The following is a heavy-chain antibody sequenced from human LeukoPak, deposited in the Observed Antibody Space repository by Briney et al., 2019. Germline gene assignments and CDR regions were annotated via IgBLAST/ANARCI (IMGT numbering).Heavy chain of an antibody. CDR2: IYYSGST. CDR1: GGSISSSSYY. CDR3: ARATSGRAAGDNSRYFDF. J-gene: IGHJ4*02. D-gene: IGHD4-23*01. V-gene: IGHV4-39*07. Sequence: SETLSLTCTVSGGSISSSSYYWGWIRQPPGKGLEWIGSIYYSGSTYYNPSLKSRVTISVDTSKNQFSLKLSSVTAADTAVYYCARATSGRAAGDNSRYFDFWGQGTLVTVSS.